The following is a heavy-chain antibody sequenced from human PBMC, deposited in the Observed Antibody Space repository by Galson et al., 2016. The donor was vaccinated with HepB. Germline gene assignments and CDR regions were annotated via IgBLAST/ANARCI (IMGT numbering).Heavy chain of an antibody. CDR2: TKNDGNHT. CDR1: GLTFSSYW. Sequence: LRLSCAASGLTFSSYWMRWVRQAPEKGLEWVANTKNDGNHTHTLAPVKGRFTISRDNAKNSHYLKMNSLRGDDTAVYYCARIMHDYVWGSYRLQGFDPWGQGTLVTVSS. V-gene: IGHV3-7*01. D-gene: IGHD3-16*02. CDR3: ARIMHDYVWGSYRLQGFDP. J-gene: IGHJ5*02.